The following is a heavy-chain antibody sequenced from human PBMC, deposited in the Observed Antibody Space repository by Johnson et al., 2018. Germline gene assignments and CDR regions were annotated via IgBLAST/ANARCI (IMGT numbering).Heavy chain of an antibody. V-gene: IGHV3-33*01. CDR3: ARDRGDCSGGSCWGYFLH. CDR2: IWSDGSKK. D-gene: IGHD2-15*01. CDR1: GFTFSSHG. Sequence: QVQLVQSGGGVVQXGRSXRLXCAASGFTFSSHGMHWVRQAPGKGLEWVAVIWSDGSKKYYADSVKGRFTVSRDNSKNTLYLQMDSLRAEDTAIYYCARDRGDCSGGSCWGYFLHWGQGTLVTVSS. J-gene: IGHJ1*01.